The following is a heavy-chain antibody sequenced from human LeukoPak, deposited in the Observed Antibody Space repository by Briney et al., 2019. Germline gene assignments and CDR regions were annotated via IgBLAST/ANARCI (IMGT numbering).Heavy chain of an antibody. CDR3: ARAKQEQQLPPGDY. CDR1: GYTFTGYY. Sequence: ASVKVSCKASGYTFTGYYIHWVRQAPGQGLEWMGWINPSGGSTSYAQKFQGRVTMTRDTSTSTVYMELSSLRSDDTAVYYCARAKQEQQLPPGDYWGQGTLVTVSS. J-gene: IGHJ4*02. CDR2: INPSGGST. V-gene: IGHV1-46*01. D-gene: IGHD6-13*01.